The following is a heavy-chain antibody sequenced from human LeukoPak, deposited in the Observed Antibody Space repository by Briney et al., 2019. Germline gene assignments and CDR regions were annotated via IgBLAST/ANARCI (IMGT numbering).Heavy chain of an antibody. CDR2: INHSGST. CDR1: GGSFSGYY. J-gene: IGHJ4*02. Sequence: SETLSLTCAVYGGSFSGYYWSWIRQPPGKGLEWIGEINHSGSTNYNPSLKSRVTISVDTSKNQFSLKLSSVTAADTAVYYCARLSVGIAVAGTDYWGQGTLVTVPS. CDR3: ARLSVGIAVAGTDY. D-gene: IGHD6-19*01. V-gene: IGHV4-34*01.